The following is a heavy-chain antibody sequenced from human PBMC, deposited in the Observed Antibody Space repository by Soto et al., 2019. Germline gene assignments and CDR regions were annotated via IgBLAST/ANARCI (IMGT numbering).Heavy chain of an antibody. CDR3: ARAFDDSSGYYGGLGY. V-gene: IGHV4-30-4*01. J-gene: IGHJ4*02. Sequence: TLSLTCTVSGGSVSSGDYYWSWIRQPPGKGLEWIGYIYYTGSTYYNPSLKSRLTLSVDWSKNQLSLKLTSLTAADTAVYYCARAFDDSSGYYGGLGYWGQGMLVTVSS. D-gene: IGHD3-22*01. CDR2: IYYTGST. CDR1: GGSVSSGDYY.